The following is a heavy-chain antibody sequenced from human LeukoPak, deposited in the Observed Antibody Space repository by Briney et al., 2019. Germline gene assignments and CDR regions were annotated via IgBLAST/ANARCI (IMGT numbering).Heavy chain of an antibody. Sequence: GGSLRLPCAASGFTFSDYYMTWIRQAPGKGLEWVSYISGSSSCTNYADSVKGRFTISRDNAKNSLYLQMNSLRAEDTAVYYCARGASGSFLQFDYWGQGTLVTVSS. V-gene: IGHV3-11*06. CDR1: GFTFSDYY. CDR2: ISGSSSCT. CDR3: ARGASGSFLQFDY. J-gene: IGHJ4*02. D-gene: IGHD1-26*01.